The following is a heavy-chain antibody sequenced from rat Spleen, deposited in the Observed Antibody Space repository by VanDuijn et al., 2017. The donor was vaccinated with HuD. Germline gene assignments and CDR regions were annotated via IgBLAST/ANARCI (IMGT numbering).Heavy chain of an antibody. Sequence: EVQLVESDGGLVQPGRSLKLSCAASGFTFSDYYMAWVRQAPTKGLEWVATISSEGRSSYYRDSVKGRFTISRDSAKNTQYLQMDSLRSEDTATYYCARGENYYSLTFDYWGQGVMVTVSS. D-gene: IGHD1-1*01. CDR2: ISSEGRSS. CDR1: GFTFSDYY. V-gene: IGHV5-29*01. J-gene: IGHJ2*01. CDR3: ARGENYYSLTFDY.